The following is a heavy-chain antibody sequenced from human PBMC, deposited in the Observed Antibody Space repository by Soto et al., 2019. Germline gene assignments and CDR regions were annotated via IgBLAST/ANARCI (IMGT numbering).Heavy chain of an antibody. CDR2: IYSGGST. V-gene: IGHV3-66*01. J-gene: IGHJ6*02. CDR3: ARENGVFYYGMDV. CDR1: GFTVSSNY. Sequence: GGSLRLSCAASGFTVSSNYMSWVRQAPGKGLEWVSVIYSGGSTYYADSVKGRFTISRDNSKNTLYLQMNSLRAEDTAVYHCARENGVFYYGMDVCCQGTTVTVSS. D-gene: IGHD2-8*01.